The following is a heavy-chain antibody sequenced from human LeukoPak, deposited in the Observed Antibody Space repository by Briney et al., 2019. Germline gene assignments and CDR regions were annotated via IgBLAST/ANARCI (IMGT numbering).Heavy chain of an antibody. CDR2: IDYDGSHI. CDR3: ARDPLRYLRVGHYDY. J-gene: IGHJ4*02. Sequence: GGSLRLSCAASGFTFSNSAMNWVRQVPGKGLGWVSSIDYDGSHIYYAASVRGRFTISRDNARNSVYLQMNSLRVEDTAVYYCARDPLRYLRVGHYDYWGQGTLVAVSS. V-gene: IGHV3-21*01. CDR1: GFTFSNSA. D-gene: IGHD3-9*01.